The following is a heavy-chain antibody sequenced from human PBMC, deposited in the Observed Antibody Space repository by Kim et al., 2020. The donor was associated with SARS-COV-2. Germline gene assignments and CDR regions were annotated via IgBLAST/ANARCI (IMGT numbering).Heavy chain of an antibody. Sequence: SETLSLTCTVSGGSISSYYWSWIRQPAGKGLEWIGRIYTSGSTNYNPSLKSRVTMSVDTSKNQFSLKLSSVTAADTAVYYCARDRVVPELYYYGMDVWGQGTTVTVSS. J-gene: IGHJ6*02. D-gene: IGHD2-2*01. CDR1: GGSISSYY. CDR3: ARDRVVPELYYYGMDV. CDR2: IYTSGST. V-gene: IGHV4-4*07.